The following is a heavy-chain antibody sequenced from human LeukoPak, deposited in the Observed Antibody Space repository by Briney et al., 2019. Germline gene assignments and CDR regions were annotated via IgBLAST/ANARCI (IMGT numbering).Heavy chain of an antibody. D-gene: IGHD2/OR15-2a*01. CDR2: ISDDGSNI. J-gene: IGHJ4*02. V-gene: IGHV3-30*03. CDR3: ARDNKRFSCDY. CDR1: GFTFRSYG. Sequence: PGRSLRLSCAASGFTFRSYGMHWVRQAPGKGLEWVGLISDDGSNIYYADSVKGRFTISRDSSKNTLSLQMSSLRVEDTAVYYCARDNKRFSCDYWGPGTLVTVSS.